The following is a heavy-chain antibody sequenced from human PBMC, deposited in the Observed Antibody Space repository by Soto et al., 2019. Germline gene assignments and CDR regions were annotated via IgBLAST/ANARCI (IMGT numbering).Heavy chain of an antibody. V-gene: IGHV1-18*01. CDR3: ARDLKRVYDILTGYCFDY. D-gene: IGHD3-9*01. CDR1: GYTFTSYG. CDR2: IRAYNRQT. Sequence: QVQLVQSGAEVKKPGASVKVSCKASGYTFTSYGVSWVRQAPGQGLDWLGWIRAYNRQTNYAQKLQGRVTLTTDTSTSTGDMELRSLTSDDTAVYYCARDLKRVYDILTGYCFDYWGQGTLVTVSS. J-gene: IGHJ4*02.